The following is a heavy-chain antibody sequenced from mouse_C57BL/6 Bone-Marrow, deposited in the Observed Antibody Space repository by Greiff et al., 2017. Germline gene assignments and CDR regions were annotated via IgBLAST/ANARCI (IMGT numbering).Heavy chain of an antibody. Sequence: QVQLQQPGAELVKPGASVKMSCKASGYTFTSYWITWVKQRPGQGLEWIGDIYPGSGSTNYNEKFKSKATLTVDTSYSTAYMQLSSLTSEVSAVYYCAREGGTYYSNYDFDYWGQGTTLTVSS. D-gene: IGHD2-5*01. J-gene: IGHJ2*01. V-gene: IGHV1-55*01. CDR2: IYPGSGST. CDR3: AREGGTYYSNYDFDY. CDR1: GYTFTSYW.